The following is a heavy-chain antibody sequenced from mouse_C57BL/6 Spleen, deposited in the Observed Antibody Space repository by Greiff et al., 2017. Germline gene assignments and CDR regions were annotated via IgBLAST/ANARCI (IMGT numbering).Heavy chain of an antibody. CDR3: ARGDYGSY. V-gene: IGHV1-50*01. J-gene: IGHJ2*01. CDR2: IDPSDSYT. CDR1: GYTFTSYW. Sequence: VQLQQPGAELVKPGASVKLSCKASGYTFTSYWMQWVKQRPRQGLEWIGEIDPSDSYTNYNQKFKGKATLTVDTSSSTAYMQLSSLTSEDSAVYYGARGDYGSYWGQGTTLTVSS. D-gene: IGHD1-2*01.